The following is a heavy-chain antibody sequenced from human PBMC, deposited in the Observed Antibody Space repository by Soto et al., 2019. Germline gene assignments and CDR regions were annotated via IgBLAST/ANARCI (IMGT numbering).Heavy chain of an antibody. D-gene: IGHD3-3*01. CDR1: GYTFTSYD. CDR2: MNPNSGNT. Sequence: QVPLVQSGAEVKKPGASVKVSCKASGYTFTSYDINWVRQATGQGLEWMGWMNPNSGNTGYAQRFQGRVTMTRDTSISTAYMELSSLTSEDTAVYYCARMHHYDSVENWFDPWGQGTLVTVSS. V-gene: IGHV1-8*01. J-gene: IGHJ5*02. CDR3: ARMHHYDSVENWFDP.